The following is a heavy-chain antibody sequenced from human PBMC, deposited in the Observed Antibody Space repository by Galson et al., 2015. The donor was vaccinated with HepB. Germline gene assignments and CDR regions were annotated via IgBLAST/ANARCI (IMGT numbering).Heavy chain of an antibody. Sequence: SLRLSCAASGFTFDDYAMHWVRQAPGKGLEWVSGISWNSGSIGYADSVKGRFTISRDNAKNSLYLQMNSLRAEDTALYYCAKEGPGATDYFDYWGQGTLVTVSS. J-gene: IGHJ4*02. V-gene: IGHV3-9*01. D-gene: IGHD1-26*01. CDR3: AKEGPGATDYFDY. CDR2: ISWNSGSI. CDR1: GFTFDDYA.